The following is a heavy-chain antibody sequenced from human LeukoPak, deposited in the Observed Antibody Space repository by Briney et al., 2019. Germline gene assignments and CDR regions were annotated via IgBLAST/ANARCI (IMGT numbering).Heavy chain of an antibody. CDR3: ARVSLTGYYYFDY. Sequence: GGSLRLSCAASGFTFSNFWMHWVRQAPGKGLVWVSRISSDGSSTNHADSVRGRFTISRDNSRNTLYLQMNGLRAEDTAVYYCARVSLTGYYYFDYWGQGTLVTVSS. V-gene: IGHV3-74*01. CDR2: ISSDGSST. D-gene: IGHD3-9*01. J-gene: IGHJ4*02. CDR1: GFTFSNFW.